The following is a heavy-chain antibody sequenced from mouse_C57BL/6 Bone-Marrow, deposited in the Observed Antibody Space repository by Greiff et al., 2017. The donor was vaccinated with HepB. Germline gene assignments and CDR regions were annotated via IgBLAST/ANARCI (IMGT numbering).Heavy chain of an antibody. CDR1: GFTFSDAW. CDR3: TRGLRSFAY. D-gene: IGHD1-1*01. CDR2: IRNKANNHAT. Sequence: EVNLVESGGGLVQPGGSMKLSCAASGFTFSDAWMDWVRQSPEKGLEWVAEIRNKANNHATYYAESVKGRFTIARDDSKTSVYRQMNMLRAEDTGIYYCTRGLRSFAYWSQGTLVTVSS. V-gene: IGHV6-6*01. J-gene: IGHJ3*01.